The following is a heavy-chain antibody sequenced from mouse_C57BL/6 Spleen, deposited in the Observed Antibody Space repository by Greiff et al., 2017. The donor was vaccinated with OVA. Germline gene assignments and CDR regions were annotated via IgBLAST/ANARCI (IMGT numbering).Heavy chain of an antibody. J-gene: IGHJ2*01. CDR3: ARGDYDYDERNYFDY. D-gene: IGHD2-4*01. CDR1: GYAFSSSW. CDR2: IYPGDGDT. V-gene: IGHV1-82*01. Sequence: QVQLQQSGPELVKPGASVKISCKASGYAFSSSWMNWVKQRPGKGLEWIGRIYPGDGDTNYNGKFKGKATLTADKSSSTAYMQLSSLTSEDSAVYFCARGDYDYDERNYFDYWGQGTTLTVSS.